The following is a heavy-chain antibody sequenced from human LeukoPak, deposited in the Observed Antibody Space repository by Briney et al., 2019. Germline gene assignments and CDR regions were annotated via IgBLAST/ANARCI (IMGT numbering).Heavy chain of an antibody. J-gene: IGHJ4*02. V-gene: IGHV3-23*01. CDR3: AKDRAANYDRSGYYYTFDY. CDR1: GFTFSSHA. D-gene: IGHD3-22*01. CDR2: ISGSGGST. Sequence: GGSLRLSCAASGFTFSSHAMSWVRQAPGKGLEWVSGISGSGGSTYYADSVKGRFTISRDNSKNTLYLQMNSLRAEDTAVYFCAKDRAANYDRSGYYYTFDYWGQGTLVTVSS.